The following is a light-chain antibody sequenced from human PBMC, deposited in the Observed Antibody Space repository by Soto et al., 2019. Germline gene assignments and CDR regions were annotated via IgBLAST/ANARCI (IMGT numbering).Light chain of an antibody. J-gene: IGKJ1*01. CDR2: KAS. Sequence: DIQMTQSAATLSVSFGDRVTITCGASQSISSWLAWYQQKPGKAPKLLIYKASSLESGVPSRFSGSGSGTEFTLTISSLQPDDFATYYCQQYNSYSWTFGQGTKVDIK. CDR1: QSISSW. V-gene: IGKV1-5*03. CDR3: QQYNSYSWT.